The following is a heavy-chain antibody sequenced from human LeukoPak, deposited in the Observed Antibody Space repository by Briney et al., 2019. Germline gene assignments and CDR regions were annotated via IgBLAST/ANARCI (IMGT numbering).Heavy chain of an antibody. Sequence: GESLKISCKGSGYSFTSYWIGWVRQMPGKGLEWMGIIYPGDSDTRYSPSFQGQVTTSADKSISTAYLQWSSLKASDTAMHYCARPLGYCSGGSCSFADWGQGTLVTVSS. D-gene: IGHD2-15*01. V-gene: IGHV5-51*01. CDR1: GYSFTSYW. CDR3: ARPLGYCSGGSCSFAD. J-gene: IGHJ4*02. CDR2: IYPGDSDT.